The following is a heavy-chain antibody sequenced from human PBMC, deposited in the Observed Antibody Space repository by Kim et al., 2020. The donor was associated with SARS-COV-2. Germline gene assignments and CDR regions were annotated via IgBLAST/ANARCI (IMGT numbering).Heavy chain of an antibody. CDR2: ISNSGTT. D-gene: IGHD2-21*02. J-gene: IGHJ5*02. Sequence: SETLSLTCTVSSDSFSSSDHFWAWVRQPPGKGLEWIGSISNSGTTYYFPSLKSRVTISADMSKNQFSLKANTVTASDTAEYFCSFHCTNGGFDPWGQG. CDR1: SDSFSSSDHF. V-gene: IGHV4-39*07. CDR3: SFHCTNGGFDP.